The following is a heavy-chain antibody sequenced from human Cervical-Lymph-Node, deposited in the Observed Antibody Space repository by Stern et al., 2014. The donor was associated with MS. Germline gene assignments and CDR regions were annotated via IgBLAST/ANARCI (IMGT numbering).Heavy chain of an antibody. CDR1: GFSLSSSGVG. D-gene: IGHD3-10*02. J-gene: IGHJ6*02. V-gene: IGHV2-5*09. Sequence: QVTLRESGPTLVKPTQTLTLTCTFSGFSLSSSGVGVGWIRQPPGKALEWMALLYWADHPAYRPSLKGRLPITKDPSQNQVVLTMTNMDPVDTATYHCAHISMFYYYGLDVWGQGITFTVS. CDR3: AHISMFYYYGLDV. CDR2: LYWADHP.